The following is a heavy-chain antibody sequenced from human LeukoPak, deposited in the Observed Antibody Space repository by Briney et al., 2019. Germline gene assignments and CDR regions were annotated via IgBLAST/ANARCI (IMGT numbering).Heavy chain of an antibody. D-gene: IGHD3-22*01. J-gene: IGHJ4*02. CDR2: IYYSGST. Sequence: SETLSLTCTVSGGSISSYYWSWIRQPPGKGLEWIGYIYYSGSTNHNPSLKSRVTISVDTSKNQFSLKLSSVTAADTAVYYCARDRSDSSGYPKRAYYFDYWGQGTLVTVSS. V-gene: IGHV4-59*01. CDR1: GGSISSYY. CDR3: ARDRSDSSGYPKRAYYFDY.